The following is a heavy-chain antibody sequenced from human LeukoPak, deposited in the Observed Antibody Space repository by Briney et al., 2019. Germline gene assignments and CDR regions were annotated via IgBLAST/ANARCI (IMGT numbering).Heavy chain of an antibody. Sequence: SGTLSLTCAVSGGSISSSNWWSWVRQPPGKGLEWIGSIYYSGSTYYNPSLKSRVTISVDTSKNQFSLKLSSVTAADTAVYYCARDLRYSSGCIDYWGQGTLVTVSS. D-gene: IGHD6-19*01. CDR2: IYYSGST. CDR3: ARDLRYSSGCIDY. CDR1: GGSISSSNW. J-gene: IGHJ4*02. V-gene: IGHV4-4*02.